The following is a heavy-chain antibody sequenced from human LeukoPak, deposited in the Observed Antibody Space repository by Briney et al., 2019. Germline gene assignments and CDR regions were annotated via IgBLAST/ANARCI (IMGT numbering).Heavy chain of an antibody. CDR1: GYTFTSYG. J-gene: IGHJ3*02. CDR3: ARDRYSYVWGSPPLYSDAFDI. CDR2: INAYNGNT. V-gene: IGHV1-18*01. D-gene: IGHD3-10*02. Sequence: ASVKVSCKASGYTFTSYGISWVRQAPGQGLEWMGWINAYNGNTNYAQKLQGRVTMTTDTSTSTAYMELRSLRSDDTAVYYCARDRYSYVWGSPPLYSDAFDIWGQGAMVTVSS.